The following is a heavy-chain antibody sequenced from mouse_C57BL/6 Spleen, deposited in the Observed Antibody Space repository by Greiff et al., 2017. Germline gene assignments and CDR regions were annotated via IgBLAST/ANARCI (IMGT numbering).Heavy chain of an antibody. V-gene: IGHV1-19*01. CDR3: ASSGMDY. J-gene: IGHJ4*01. Sequence: EVKLEESGPVLVKPGASVKMSCKASGYTFTDYYMNWVKQSHGKSLEWIGVINPYNGGTSYNQKFKGKATLTVDKSSSTVYMELNSLTSEDSAVYYCASSGMDYWGQGTSVTVSS. CDR1: GYTFTDYY. CDR2: INPYNGGT.